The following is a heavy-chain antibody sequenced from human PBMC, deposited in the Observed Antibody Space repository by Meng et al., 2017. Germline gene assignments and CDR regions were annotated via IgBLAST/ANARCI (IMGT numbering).Heavy chain of an antibody. CDR1: GFTFSDYY. CDR3: ARRRFLEQIDAFDI. CDR2: ISSSGSTI. J-gene: IGHJ3*02. Sequence: SLKISCAASGFTFSDYYMSWIRQAPGKGLEWVSYISSSGSTIYYADAVKGRFTISRDNAKNSLYLQMNSLRAEDTAVYYCARRRFLEQIDAFDIWGQGTMVTVSS. D-gene: IGHD3-3*01. V-gene: IGHV3-11*01.